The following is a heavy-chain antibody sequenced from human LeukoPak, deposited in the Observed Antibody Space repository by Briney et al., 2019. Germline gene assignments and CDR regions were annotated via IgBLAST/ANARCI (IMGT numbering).Heavy chain of an antibody. CDR1: GGSISSSSYY. V-gene: IGHV4-39*07. CDR3: ANYDILTGYLTS. Sequence: KPSETLSLTCTVSGGSISSSSYYWGWIRQPPGKGLEWIGSIYYSGSTYYNPSLKSRLTISVDTSKNQFSLKLSSVTAADTAVYYCANYDILTGYLTSWGQGTLVTVSS. CDR2: IYYSGST. J-gene: IGHJ5*02. D-gene: IGHD3-9*01.